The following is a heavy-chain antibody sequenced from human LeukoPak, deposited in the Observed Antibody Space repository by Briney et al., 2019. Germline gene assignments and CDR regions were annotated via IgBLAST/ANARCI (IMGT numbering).Heavy chain of an antibody. CDR3: ARGEAVAGLKALH. CDR1: GGSISSDY. D-gene: IGHD6-19*01. V-gene: IGHV4-59*01. J-gene: IGHJ4*02. CDR2: IYYSGST. Sequence: PSETLSLTCTVSGGSISSDYWSWIRQPPGKGLEWIGYIYYSGSTNYNPSLKSRVTISVDTSKNQFSLKLSSVTAADTAVYYCARGEAVAGLKALHWGQGTLVTVSS.